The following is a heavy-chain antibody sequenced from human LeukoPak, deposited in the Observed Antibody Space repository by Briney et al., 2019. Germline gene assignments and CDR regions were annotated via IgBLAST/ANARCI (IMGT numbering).Heavy chain of an antibody. CDR3: ARDFAAIPSPVSLWYNYDSSGYLDY. CDR1: GYTFTSYY. CDR2: INPSGGST. V-gene: IGHV1-46*01. D-gene: IGHD3-22*01. J-gene: IGHJ4*02. Sequence: ASVKVSCKASGYTFTSYYMHWVRQAPGQGLEWMGIINPSGGSTSYAQKFQGRVTMTRDTSTSTVYMELSSLRSEDTAVYYCARDFAAIPSPVSLWYNYDSSGYLDYWGQGTLVTVSS.